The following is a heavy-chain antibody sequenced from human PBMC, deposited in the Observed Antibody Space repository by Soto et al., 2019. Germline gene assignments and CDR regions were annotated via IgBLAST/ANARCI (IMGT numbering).Heavy chain of an antibody. D-gene: IGHD2-21*01. Sequence: ASVKVSCKASGYTFTGYYMHWVRQAPGQGLEWMGWIDPNSGGTNYAQKFQGWVTMTRDTSISTGYMELSRLRSDDTAVYYCVKEGVSRLFDFDYWGQGTLVTVSS. CDR3: VKEGVSRLFDFDY. V-gene: IGHV1-2*04. CDR2: IDPNSGGT. CDR1: GYTFTGYY. J-gene: IGHJ4*02.